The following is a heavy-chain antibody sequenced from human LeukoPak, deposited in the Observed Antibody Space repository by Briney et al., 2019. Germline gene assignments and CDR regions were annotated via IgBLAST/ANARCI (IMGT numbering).Heavy chain of an antibody. D-gene: IGHD2-21*02. CDR2: INPNSGGT. V-gene: IGHV1-2*02. CDR1: GYTFTGYY. Sequence: GASVKVSCKASGYTFTGYYMHWVRQAPGQGLEWMGWINPNSGGTNFVEKFQGRVTMTRDTSISTAYMEVTRLRSDDTAVYYCAGGTLTGLVTAMSYYFDYWGQGTLVTVSS. CDR3: AGGTLTGLVTAMSYYFDY. J-gene: IGHJ4*02.